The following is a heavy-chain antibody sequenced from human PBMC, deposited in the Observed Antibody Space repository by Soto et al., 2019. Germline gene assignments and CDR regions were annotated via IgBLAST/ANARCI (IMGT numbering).Heavy chain of an antibody. D-gene: IGHD3-16*02. J-gene: IGHJ4*02. CDR2: MNPNSGNT. V-gene: IGHV1-8*01. CDR3: AREIHLGELSYDY. CDR1: GYTFASYD. Sequence: ASVKVSCKASGYTFASYDINWVRQATGQGLEWMGWMNPNSGNTGYAQKFQGRVTMTRNTSISTAYMELSSLRSEDTAVYYCAREIHLGELSYDYWGQGTLLTVSS.